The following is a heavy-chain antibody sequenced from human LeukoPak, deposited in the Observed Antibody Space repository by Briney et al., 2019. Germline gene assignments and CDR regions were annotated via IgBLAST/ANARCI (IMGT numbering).Heavy chain of an antibody. D-gene: IGHD2-15*01. V-gene: IGHV4-39*07. Sequence: SETLSLTCTVSGGSLSSSSYYWGWIRQPPGKGLEWIGSIYYSGSTYYNPSLKSRVTISVDTSKNQFSLKLSSVTAADTAVYYCARDPPGYCSGGSCTGFDYWGQGTLVTVSS. J-gene: IGHJ4*02. CDR3: ARDPPGYCSGGSCTGFDY. CDR2: IYYSGST. CDR1: GGSLSSSSYY.